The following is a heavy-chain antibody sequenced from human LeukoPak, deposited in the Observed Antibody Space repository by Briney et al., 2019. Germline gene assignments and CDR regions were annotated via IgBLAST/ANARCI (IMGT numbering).Heavy chain of an antibody. D-gene: IGHD3-3*01. Sequence: TGGSLRLSCAASGFTVSSNYMSWVRQAPGKGLEWVSVIYSGGSTYYADSVKGRFTISRDNAKNSLYLQMSSLRAEDTAVYYCARDSTTAIFGVVIIGSFDYWGQGTLVTVSS. V-gene: IGHV3-53*01. J-gene: IGHJ4*02. CDR2: IYSGGST. CDR1: GFTVSSNY. CDR3: ARDSTTAIFGVVIIGSFDY.